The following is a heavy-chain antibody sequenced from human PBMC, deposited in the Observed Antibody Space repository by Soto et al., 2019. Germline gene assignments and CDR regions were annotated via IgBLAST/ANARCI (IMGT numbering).Heavy chain of an antibody. Sequence: PSETLSLTCTVSGGSISSRSYYWGWIRQPPGKGLEWIGSIYYSGSTYYNPSLKSRVTISVDTSKNQFSLKLSSVTAADTAVYYCARLPNYYGSGSYLDYWGQGTLVTVS. CDR2: IYYSGST. CDR3: ARLPNYYGSGSYLDY. V-gene: IGHV4-39*01. D-gene: IGHD3-10*01. J-gene: IGHJ4*02. CDR1: GGSISSRSYY.